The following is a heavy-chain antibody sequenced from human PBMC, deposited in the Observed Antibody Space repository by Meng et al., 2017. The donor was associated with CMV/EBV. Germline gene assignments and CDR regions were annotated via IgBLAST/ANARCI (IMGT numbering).Heavy chain of an antibody. J-gene: IGHJ6*02. CDR1: GGSFSGYY. Sequence: SQTLSLTCAVYGGSFSGYYWSWIRQPPGKGLEWIGEINHSGSTNYNPSLQSRVTISVDTSKNQFSLKLSSVTAADTAVYYCARGPRSRWWSGSYGCRGMDVWGQGTTVTVSS. CDR3: ARGPRSRWWSGSYGCRGMDV. V-gene: IGHV4-34*01. CDR2: INHSGST. D-gene: IGHD3-10*01.